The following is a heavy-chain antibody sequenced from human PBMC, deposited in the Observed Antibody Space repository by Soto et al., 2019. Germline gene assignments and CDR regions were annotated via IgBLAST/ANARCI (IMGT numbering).Heavy chain of an antibody. J-gene: IGHJ6*02. Sequence: GGSLRLSCAASGFTFSSYGMHWVRQAPGKGLEWVAVISYDGSNKYYADSVKGRFTISRDNSKNTLYLQMNSLRAEDTAVYYCEKVPGYCYGARGLDGMDVWGQGPTVTVSS. CDR1: GFTFSSYG. D-gene: IGHD5-18*01. V-gene: IGHV3-30*18. CDR2: ISYDGSNK. CDR3: EKVPGYCYGARGLDGMDV.